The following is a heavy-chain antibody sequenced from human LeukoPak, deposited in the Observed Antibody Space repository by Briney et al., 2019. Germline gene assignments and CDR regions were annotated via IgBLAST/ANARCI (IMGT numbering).Heavy chain of an antibody. V-gene: IGHV1-69*04. Sequence: GASVKVSCKASGGTFSSYAISWVRQAPGQGLEWMGRIIPILGIANYAQEFQGRVTITADKSTSTAYMELSSLRSEDTAVYYCARVGPYCGGDRCFDYWGQGTLVTVSS. J-gene: IGHJ4*02. CDR2: IIPILGIA. CDR3: ARVGPYCGGDRCFDY. CDR1: GGTFSSYA. D-gene: IGHD2-21*02.